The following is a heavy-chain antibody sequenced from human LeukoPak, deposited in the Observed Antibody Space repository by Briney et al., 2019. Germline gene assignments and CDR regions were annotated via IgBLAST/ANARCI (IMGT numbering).Heavy chain of an antibody. J-gene: IGHJ4*02. CDR2: ISYSGNT. Sequence: SETLSLTCTVSGGSISSYYWSWNRQPPGKGLEWIGYISYSGNTNYSPSLKSRVTISVDPSKNQFSLKLSSVTAADTAVYYCARRIAADKWGQGTLVTVSS. D-gene: IGHD6-13*01. V-gene: IGHV4-59*08. CDR1: GGSISSYY. CDR3: ARRIAADK.